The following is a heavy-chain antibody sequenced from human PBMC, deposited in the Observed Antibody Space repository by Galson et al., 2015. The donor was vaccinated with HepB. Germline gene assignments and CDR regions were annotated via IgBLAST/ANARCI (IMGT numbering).Heavy chain of an antibody. J-gene: IGHJ4*02. Sequence: ETLSLTCTVSGGSVSSSVYSWGWIRQSPGKGLEWIGSIYYGGNTYYNASLKSRVTISVDTSKNQFSLKLSSVTAADTAVYYCARPTFQSAYFDLWGQGTLVTVSS. CDR3: ARPTFQSAYFDL. D-gene: IGHD2-21*01. CDR2: IYYGGNT. CDR1: GGSVSSSVYS. V-gene: IGHV4-39*01.